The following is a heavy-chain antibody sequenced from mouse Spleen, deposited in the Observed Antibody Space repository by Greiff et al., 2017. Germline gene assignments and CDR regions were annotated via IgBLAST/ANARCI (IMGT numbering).Heavy chain of an antibody. CDR2: INPGSGGT. Sequence: VQLQQSGAELVRPGTSVKGSCKASGYAFTNYLIEWVKQRPGQGLEWIGVINPGSGGTNYNEKFKGKATLTADKSSSTAYMQLSSLTSEDSAVYFCARDYYDGSYGYWGQGTTLTVSS. CDR3: ARDYYDGSYGY. J-gene: IGHJ2*01. D-gene: IGHD1-1*01. V-gene: IGHV1-54*01. CDR1: GYAFTNYL.